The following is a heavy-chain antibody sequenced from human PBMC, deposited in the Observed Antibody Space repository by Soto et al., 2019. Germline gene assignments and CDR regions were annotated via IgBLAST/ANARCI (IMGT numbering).Heavy chain of an antibody. CDR1: GGTFSSYA. CDR3: ARENYYDSSGYYPLLYGMDV. V-gene: IGHV1-69*01. Sequence: QVQLVQSGAEVKKPGSSVKVPCKASGGTFSSYAISWVRQAPGQGLEWMGGIIPIFGTANYAQKFQGRVTITADESTSTAYMELSSLRSEDTAVYYCARENYYDSSGYYPLLYGMDVWGQGTTVTVSS. J-gene: IGHJ6*02. CDR2: IIPIFGTA. D-gene: IGHD3-22*01.